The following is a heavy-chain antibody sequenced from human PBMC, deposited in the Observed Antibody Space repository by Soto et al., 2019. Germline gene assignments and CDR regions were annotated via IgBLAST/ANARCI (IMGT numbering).Heavy chain of an antibody. D-gene: IGHD6-13*01. CDR1: GGSISSSSYY. V-gene: IGHV4-39*01. J-gene: IGHJ4*02. CDR2: IYYSGST. CDR3: ANETPEDSSSWYFFDY. Sequence: SETLSLTCTVSGGSISSSSYYWGWIRQPPGKGLEWIGSIYYSGSTYYNPSLKSRVTISVDTSKNQFSLKLSSVTAADTAVYYCANETPEDSSSWYFFDYWGQGTLVTVSS.